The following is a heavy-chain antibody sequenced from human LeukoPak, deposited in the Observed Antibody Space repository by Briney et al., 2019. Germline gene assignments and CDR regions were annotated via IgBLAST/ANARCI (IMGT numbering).Heavy chain of an antibody. Sequence: SETLSLTCSVSGGSISSLYWSWIRQPPGKGLEWIGYIYYTGSTNYNPSLKSRVTMFVDMSKNQFSLRLSSVTAADTTVYYCARHRAYSSSSPFDYWGQGTLVTVSS. V-gene: IGHV4-59*08. D-gene: IGHD6-6*01. CDR2: IYYTGST. CDR3: ARHRAYSSSSPFDY. J-gene: IGHJ4*02. CDR1: GGSISSLY.